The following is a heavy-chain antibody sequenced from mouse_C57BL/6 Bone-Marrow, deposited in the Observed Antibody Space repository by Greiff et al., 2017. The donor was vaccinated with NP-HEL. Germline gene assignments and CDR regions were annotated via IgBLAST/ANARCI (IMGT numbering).Heavy chain of an antibody. CDR2: INPNNGGT. D-gene: IGHD2-4*01. V-gene: IGHV1-26*01. J-gene: IGHJ4*01. Sequence: VQLQQSGPELVKPGASVKISCKASGYTFTDYYVNWVKQSHGKSLEWIGDINPNNGGTSYNQKFKGKATLTVDKSSSTAYMELRRLTSEDSAVYYCARATYYDYDGAMDYWGQGTSVTVSS. CDR1: GYTFTDYY. CDR3: ARATYYDYDGAMDY.